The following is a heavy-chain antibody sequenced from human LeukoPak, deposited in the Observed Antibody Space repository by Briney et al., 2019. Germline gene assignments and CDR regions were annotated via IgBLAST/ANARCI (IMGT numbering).Heavy chain of an antibody. D-gene: IGHD3-22*01. CDR2: INHSGST. J-gene: IGHJ4*02. CDR3: ARGLATYYYDSSGYYYLH. V-gene: IGHV4-34*01. CDR1: GGSFSGYY. Sequence: PSETLSLTCAVYGGSFSGYYWSWIRQPPGKGLEWIGEINHSGSTNYNPSLKSRVTISVDTSKNQFSLKLSSVTAADTAVYYCARGLATYYYDSSGYYYLHWGQGTLVTVSS.